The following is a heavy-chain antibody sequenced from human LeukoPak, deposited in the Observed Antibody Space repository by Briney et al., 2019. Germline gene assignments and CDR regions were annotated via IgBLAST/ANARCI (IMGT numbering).Heavy chain of an antibody. CDR2: IKHDGSDK. J-gene: IGHJ4*02. V-gene: IGHV3-7*04. Sequence: PGGSLRLSCVASGFTFSSYWMSWVRQAPGKGLEWVANIKHDGSDKYYVDSVKGRFTISRDNAKNSVYLQMSSLRAEDTAVYYCAREPSRYEVDYWGQGTLVVVSS. D-gene: IGHD6-13*01. CDR1: GFTFSSYW. CDR3: AREPSRYEVDY.